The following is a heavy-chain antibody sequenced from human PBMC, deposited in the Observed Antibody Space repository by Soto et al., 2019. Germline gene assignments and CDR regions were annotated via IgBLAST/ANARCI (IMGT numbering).Heavy chain of an antibody. V-gene: IGHV1-46*01. Sequence: ASVKVSGNASGYTFTSYYIHWVRHGPQQGLEWMGIINPSGGSTSYAQKFQGRVTMARDTATRTVYMELSSLRSEDTAVYYCWRHHNDFVVVVAKETDRFHAWGQGTLVTV. CDR3: WRHHNDFVVVVAKETDRFHA. CDR2: INPSGGST. CDR1: GYTFTSYY. J-gene: IGHJ5*02. D-gene: IGHD2-15*01.